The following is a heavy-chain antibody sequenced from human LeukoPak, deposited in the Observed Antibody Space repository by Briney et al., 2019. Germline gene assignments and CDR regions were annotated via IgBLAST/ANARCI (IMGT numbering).Heavy chain of an antibody. Sequence: PGGSLRLSCAASGFTFSSYSMHWVRQAPGKGLVWVSRISSDGSNTNYADSVKGRFTISRDNAKNTLYLQMNSLRAEDTALYYCARQNRDFDYWGQATLVTVSS. CDR3: ARQNRDFDY. CDR1: GFTFSSYS. J-gene: IGHJ4*02. D-gene: IGHD1-14*01. V-gene: IGHV3-74*01. CDR2: ISSDGSNT.